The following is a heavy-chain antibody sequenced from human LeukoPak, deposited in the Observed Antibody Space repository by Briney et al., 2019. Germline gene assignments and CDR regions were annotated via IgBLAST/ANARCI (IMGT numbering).Heavy chain of an antibody. CDR2: IWYDGSNK. CDR1: GFTFSRYG. V-gene: IGHV3-33*01. D-gene: IGHD6-13*01. CDR3: ARDQGIAAAGTGGYFDH. Sequence: GGSLRLSCAASGFTFSRYGMHWVRQAPGKGLEWVAVIWYDGSNKYYADSVKGRFTISRDNSKNTLYLQMNSLRAEDTAVYYCARDQGIAAAGTGGYFDHWGQGTLVTVSS. J-gene: IGHJ4*02.